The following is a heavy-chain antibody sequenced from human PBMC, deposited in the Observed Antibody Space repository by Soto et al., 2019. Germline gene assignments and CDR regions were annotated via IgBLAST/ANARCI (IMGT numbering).Heavy chain of an antibody. V-gene: IGHV4-59*01. D-gene: IGHD6-13*01. J-gene: IGHJ4*02. CDR2: IYYSGTT. Sequence: SETLSLTCTVSGDSIWSYYWSWIRQPPGKGLEWIGYIYYSGTTNYNPSLNSRVTISVDTSRNQLSLMLTSVTAADTAVYYCARDRTRASSWYGIFDYWGQGTLVTVSS. CDR1: GDSIWSYY. CDR3: ARDRTRASSWYGIFDY.